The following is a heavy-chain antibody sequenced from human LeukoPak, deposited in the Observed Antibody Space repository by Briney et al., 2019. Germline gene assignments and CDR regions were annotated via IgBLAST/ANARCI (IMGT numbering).Heavy chain of an antibody. CDR3: ARSPTNRVPEDY. V-gene: IGHV4-4*02. CDR1: SGSIFNNNW. CDR2: IFHSGST. J-gene: IGHJ4*02. D-gene: IGHD2-8*01. Sequence: KSWETLSLTCTVSSGSIFNNNWWSWVRQPPGKGLEWIGQIFHSGSTSYSPSLKSRVTISMDKSKNQISLRLTSVTAADTAVYYCARSPTNRVPEDYWGQGTLVTVSS.